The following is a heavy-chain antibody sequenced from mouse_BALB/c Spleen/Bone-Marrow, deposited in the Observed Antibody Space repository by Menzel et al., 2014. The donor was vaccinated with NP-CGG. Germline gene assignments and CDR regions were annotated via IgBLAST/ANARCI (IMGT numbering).Heavy chain of an antibody. CDR3: ARRGGFYAMDY. J-gene: IGHJ4*01. CDR1: GYTFTDYA. V-gene: IGHV1S137*01. CDR2: ISTYYGDA. Sequence: VKVVDSGAELVRPGVSVKISCKGSGYTFTDYAMHWVKQSHAKSLEWIGVISTYYGDASYNQKFKGKATMTVDKSSSTAYMELARLTSEDSAIYYCARRGGFYAMDYWGQGTSVTVSS.